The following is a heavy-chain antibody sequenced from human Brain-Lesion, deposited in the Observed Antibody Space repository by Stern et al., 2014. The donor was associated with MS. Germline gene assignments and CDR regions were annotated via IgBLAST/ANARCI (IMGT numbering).Heavy chain of an antibody. D-gene: IGHD1-26*01. V-gene: IGHV4-31*03. CDR1: GDSINSGGHY. CDR2: IYNSGAT. CDR3: ASRWSGTYYGQNWFDP. J-gene: IGHJ5*02. Sequence: QVQLGQSGPGLVKPSQTLSLTCTVSGDSINSGGHYWSWIRQRPGKGLEWIGYIYNSGATFYGPSLKGRVTISLDTSKNQFSLTLSSVTAADTAIYYCASRWSGTYYGQNWFDPWGQGILVTVSS.